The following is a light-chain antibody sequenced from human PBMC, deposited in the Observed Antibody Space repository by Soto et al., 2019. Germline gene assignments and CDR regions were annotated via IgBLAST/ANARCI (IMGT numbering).Light chain of an antibody. CDR1: QGISNY. CDR2: AAS. CDR3: QKYDRSTLT. J-gene: IGKJ4*01. Sequence: DIQMTQSPSSLSASVRDRVTITCRASQGISNYLAWYQQKPGKVPKLLIYAASTLQSGVPSRFSGSGSGTDFTLTISSLQSEDVAIYYCQKYDRSTLTFGEGTKVEIK. V-gene: IGKV1-27*01.